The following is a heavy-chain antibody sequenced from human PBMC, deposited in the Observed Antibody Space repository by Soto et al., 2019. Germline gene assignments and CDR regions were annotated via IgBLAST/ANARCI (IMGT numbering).Heavy chain of an antibody. J-gene: IGHJ5*02. V-gene: IGHV3-23*01. D-gene: IGHD2-2*01. CDR1: GFTFSSYA. CDR2: ISGSGGST. Sequence: GGSLRLSCAASGFTFSSYAMSWVRQAPGKGLEWVSAISGSGGSTYYADSVKGRFTISRDNSKNTLYLQMNSLRAEDTAVYYCAKGSDIVVVPAAMVLDPWGQGTLVTVSS. CDR3: AKGSDIVVVPAAMVLDP.